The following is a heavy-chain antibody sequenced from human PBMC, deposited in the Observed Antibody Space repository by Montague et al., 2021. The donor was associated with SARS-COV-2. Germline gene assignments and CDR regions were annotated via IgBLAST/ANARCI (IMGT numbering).Heavy chain of an antibody. J-gene: IGHJ6*02. V-gene: IGHV2-70*11. CDR1: GFSLSTSGMC. CDR2: IDWDDDK. Sequence: PALVKPTQTLTLTCTFSGFSLSTSGMCVSWIRQPPGKALEWLARIDWDDDKYYSTSLKTRLTISKDTSKNQVVLTMTNMDPVDTATYYCARRTYVILTGYYYGMDVWGQGTTVTVSS. CDR3: ARRTYVILTGYYYGMDV. D-gene: IGHD3-9*01.